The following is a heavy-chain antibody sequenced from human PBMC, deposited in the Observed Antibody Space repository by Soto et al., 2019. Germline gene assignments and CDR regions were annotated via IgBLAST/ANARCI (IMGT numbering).Heavy chain of an antibody. CDR2: ISYGGGAT. V-gene: IGHV3-23*01. D-gene: IGHD2-8*02. J-gene: IGHJ6*02. CDR1: GFKFSTYA. CDR3: AREGGSGGGLVVGRGLDA. Sequence: EVQLLESGGGSIQPGGSLRLSCAASGFKFSTYAMTWVRQSPGRGLEWVSTISYGGGATYDDDSVKGRFTVSRDNSRNTLRRQMNSLTPEDTAVYYWAREGGSGGGLVVGRGLDAGGPGTTVTISS.